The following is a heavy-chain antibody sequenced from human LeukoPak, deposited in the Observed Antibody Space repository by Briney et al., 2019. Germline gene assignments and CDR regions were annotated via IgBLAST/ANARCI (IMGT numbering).Heavy chain of an antibody. V-gene: IGHV1-46*01. D-gene: IGHD2-2*01. J-gene: IGHJ4*02. CDR2: INPNDDTK. CDR3: ARGAAYHLLSPSYY. CDR1: GYTFTSFY. Sequence: ASVKVSCKASGYTFTSFYIYWVRQAPGQGLEWMGIINPNDDTKSFAQEFQGRVTMTSDTSTSTVYMELSSLRSEDTAVYYCARGAAYHLLSPSYYWGRGTLVTVSS.